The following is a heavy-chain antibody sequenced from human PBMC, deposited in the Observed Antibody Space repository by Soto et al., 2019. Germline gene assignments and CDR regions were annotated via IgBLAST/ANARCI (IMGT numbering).Heavy chain of an antibody. Sequence: QVQLQDSGPGLVKPSETLSLTCTVSGGSISSYYCSWIRQPAGKGLEWIGRIYTSGSTNYNPSLTSRVTMSVDTSKNQFSLKLSSVTAADTDVYYCARGDLTYYYYYGMDVWGQGTTVTVSS. D-gene: IGHD2-21*01. J-gene: IGHJ6*02. CDR3: ARGDLTYYYYYGMDV. CDR2: IYTSGST. V-gene: IGHV4-4*07. CDR1: GGSISSYY.